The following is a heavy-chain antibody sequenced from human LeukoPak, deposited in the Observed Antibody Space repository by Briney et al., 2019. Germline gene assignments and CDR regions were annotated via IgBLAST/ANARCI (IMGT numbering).Heavy chain of an antibody. D-gene: IGHD3-10*01. V-gene: IGHV4-38-2*02. CDR2: IYTSGST. Sequence: SETLSLTCTVSGYSISSGYYWGWIRQPAGKGLEWFGRIYTSGSTNYNPSLKSRVTISVDTSKNQFSLKLSSVTAADTAVYYCARDVWFGAGRTFDYWGQGTLVTVSS. CDR1: GYSISSGYY. CDR3: ARDVWFGAGRTFDY. J-gene: IGHJ4*02.